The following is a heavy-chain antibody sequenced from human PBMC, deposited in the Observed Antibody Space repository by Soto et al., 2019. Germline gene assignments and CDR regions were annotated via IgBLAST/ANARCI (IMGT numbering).Heavy chain of an antibody. CDR2: INPSGGST. CDR1: GYTFTSYY. Sequence: RASVKVSCRASGYTFTSYYMHWVRQAPGQGLEWMGIINPSGGSTSYAQKFQGRVTMTRDTSTSTVYMELSSLRSEDTAVYYCARDLRTAAGIFNPWGQGTLVTVSS. CDR3: ARDLRTAAGIFNP. D-gene: IGHD6-13*01. V-gene: IGHV1-46*01. J-gene: IGHJ5*02.